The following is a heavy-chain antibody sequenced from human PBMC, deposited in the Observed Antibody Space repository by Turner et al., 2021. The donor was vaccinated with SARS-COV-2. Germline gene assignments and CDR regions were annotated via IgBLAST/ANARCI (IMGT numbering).Heavy chain of an antibody. CDR3: ARDGGDPPRYFQH. CDR2: IYYSGST. D-gene: IGHD2-21*02. Sequence: QLQLQESGPGLVKPSETLSLTCTVSCGSISSSCYYWGWIRQPPGKGLEWIGSIYYSGSTYYNPSLKSRVTISVDTSKNQFSLKLSSVTAADTAVYYCARDGGDPPRYFQHWGQGTLVTVSS. V-gene: IGHV4-39*02. CDR1: CGSISSSCYY. J-gene: IGHJ1*01.